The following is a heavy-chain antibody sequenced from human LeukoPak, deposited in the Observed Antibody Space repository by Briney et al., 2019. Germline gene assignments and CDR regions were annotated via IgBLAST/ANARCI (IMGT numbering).Heavy chain of an antibody. CDR1: GFTFSSLW. V-gene: IGHV3-74*01. D-gene: IGHD4-17*01. J-gene: IGHJ4*02. CDR3: ARDGDYGDYVFDY. CDR2: INSDGKIT. Sequence: GGSLRLSCAASGFTFSSLWMHWVRQAPGKGLVWVSRINSDGKITIYADSVKGRFTISRDNAKNTLYLQMNSLRAEDTAVYYRARDGDYGDYVFDYWGQGTLVTVSS.